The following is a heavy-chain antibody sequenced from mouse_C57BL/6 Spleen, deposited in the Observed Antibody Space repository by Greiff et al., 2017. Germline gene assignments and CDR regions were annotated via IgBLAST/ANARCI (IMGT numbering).Heavy chain of an antibody. V-gene: IGHV1-76*01. Sequence: VQLQESGAELVRPGASVKLSCKASGYTFTDYYINWVKQRPGQGLEWIARIYPGSGNTYYNEKFKGKATLTAEKSSSTAYMQLSSLTSEDSAVYFCARVDYGNLYAMDYWGQGTSVTVSS. CDR1: GYTFTDYY. D-gene: IGHD2-1*01. J-gene: IGHJ4*01. CDR3: ARVDYGNLYAMDY. CDR2: IYPGSGNT.